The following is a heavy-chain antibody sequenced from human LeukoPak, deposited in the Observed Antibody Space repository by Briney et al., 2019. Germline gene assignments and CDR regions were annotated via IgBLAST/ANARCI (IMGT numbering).Heavy chain of an antibody. CDR3: ARDQEAFDY. V-gene: IGHV1-46*01. J-gene: IGHJ4*02. Sequence: ASVKVSCKASGYSFTSNYIHWVRQAPGQGLEWMGMIYPRDGSTSYAQKFQGRVTVTRDTSTSTVHMELSGLRAEDTAVYYCARDQEAFDYWGQGTLVTVSS. CDR2: IYPRDGST. CDR1: GYSFTSNY.